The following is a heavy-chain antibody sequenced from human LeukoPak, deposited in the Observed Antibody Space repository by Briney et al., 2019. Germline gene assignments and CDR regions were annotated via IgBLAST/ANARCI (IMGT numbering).Heavy chain of an antibody. D-gene: IGHD6-6*01. V-gene: IGHV1-46*01. J-gene: IGHJ4*02. CDR1: GGTFSNYA. CDR2: INPSGGST. CDR3: TITRPDY. Sequence: ASVKVSCKASGGTFSNYAISWVRQAPGQGLEWMGIINPSGGSTSYAQKFQGRVTMTRDMSTSTVYMELSSLRSEDTAVYYCTITRPDYWGQGTLVTVSS.